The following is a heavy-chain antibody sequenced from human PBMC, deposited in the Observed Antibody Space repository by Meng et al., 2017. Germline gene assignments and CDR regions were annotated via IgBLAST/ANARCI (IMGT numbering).Heavy chain of an antibody. CDR1: GFTFSSYA. CDR2: ISYDGSNK. V-gene: IGHV3-30*07. CDR3: ARVVYSSGWSFDY. D-gene: IGHD6-19*01. J-gene: IGHJ4*02. Sequence: QVQLCGAGGGVVQPGRSLRLSCAASGFTFSSYAMHWVRQAPGKGLEWVAVISYDGSNKYYADSVKGRFTISRDNSKNTLYLQMNSLRAEDTAVYYCARVVYSSGWSFDYWGQGTLVTVSS.